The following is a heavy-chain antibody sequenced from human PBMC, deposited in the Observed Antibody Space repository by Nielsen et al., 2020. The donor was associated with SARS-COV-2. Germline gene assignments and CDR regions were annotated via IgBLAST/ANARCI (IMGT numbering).Heavy chain of an antibody. Sequence: ASVKVSCKASGYTFTSYYMHWVRQAPGQGLEWMGIINPSGGSTSYAQKFQGRVTMTRDTSTSTVYMELSSLRSEDTAVYYCATTSGGVSKKHGMDVWGQGTTVTVSS. V-gene: IGHV1-46*01. D-gene: IGHD2/OR15-2a*01. CDR2: INPSGGST. CDR1: GYTFTSYY. J-gene: IGHJ6*02. CDR3: ATTSGGVSKKHGMDV.